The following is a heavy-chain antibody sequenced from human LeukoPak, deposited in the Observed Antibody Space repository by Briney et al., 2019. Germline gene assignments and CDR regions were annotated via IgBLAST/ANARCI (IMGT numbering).Heavy chain of an antibody. CDR1: GGSISSYY. V-gene: IGHV4-59*01. CDR2: IYYSGST. CDR3: ASGMSTVVDDAFDI. Sequence: SETLSLTRTVSGGSISSYYWSWIRQPPGKGLEWIGYIYYSGSTNYNPSLKSRVTISVDTSKNQFSLKLSSVTAADTAVYYCASGMSTVVDDAFDIWGQGTMVTVSS. D-gene: IGHD4-23*01. J-gene: IGHJ3*02.